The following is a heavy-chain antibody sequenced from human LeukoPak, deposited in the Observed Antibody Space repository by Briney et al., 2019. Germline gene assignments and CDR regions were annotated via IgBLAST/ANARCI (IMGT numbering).Heavy chain of an antibody. J-gene: IGHJ3*02. D-gene: IGHD2-2*01. CDR3: ARDTCSSTSCKNSRGDALDI. Sequence: SETLSLTCTVSGGSISSYYWSWIRHPAGKGLEWIGRLYTSGSTTNNTSPKRRVTMSVHTSKNQFSLKLSSVTAADTAVYYCARDTCSSTSCKNSRGDALDIWGQGTMVTVSS. CDR1: GGSISSYY. CDR2: LYTSGST. V-gene: IGHV4-4*07.